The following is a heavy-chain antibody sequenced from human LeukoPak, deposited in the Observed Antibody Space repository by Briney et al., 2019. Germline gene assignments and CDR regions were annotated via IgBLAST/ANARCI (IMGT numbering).Heavy chain of an antibody. Sequence: GASVEVSCKASGYTFSGYYMHWVRQAPGQGLEWMGWINPNSGGTNYAQKFQGRVTMTRDTSISTAYMELSRLRSDDTAVYYCARGLDRIIVVVPAAMLGYWGQGTLVTVSS. V-gene: IGHV1-2*02. CDR1: GYTFSGYY. D-gene: IGHD2-2*01. CDR3: ARGLDRIIVVVPAAMLGY. CDR2: INPNSGGT. J-gene: IGHJ4*02.